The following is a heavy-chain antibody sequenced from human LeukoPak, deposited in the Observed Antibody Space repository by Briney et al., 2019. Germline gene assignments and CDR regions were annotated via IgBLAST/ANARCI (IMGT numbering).Heavy chain of an antibody. CDR3: ARTTEGYAGGPGYSYYYYMDV. Sequence: SETLSLTCTVSGGSISSYYWTWIRQPPGKGLEWIGYVYYSGSTHYNPSLKSRVTISVDTSKNQVSLKLRSVTAADTAVYYCARTTEGYAGGPGYSYYYYMDVWGKGTTVTISS. CDR2: VYYSGST. V-gene: IGHV4-59*01. CDR1: GGSISSYY. J-gene: IGHJ6*03. D-gene: IGHD5-12*01.